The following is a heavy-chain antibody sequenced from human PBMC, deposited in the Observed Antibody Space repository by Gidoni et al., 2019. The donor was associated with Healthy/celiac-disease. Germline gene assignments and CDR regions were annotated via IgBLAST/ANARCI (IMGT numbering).Heavy chain of an antibody. Sequence: QVQLVESGGGVVQPGRSLRLSCAASGFTFSSYGMHWVRQAPGKGLAWVAVILYDGSNKYYADSVKGRFTISRDNSKNTLYLQMNSLRAEDTAVYYCARTYYDSSGYSYYYYGMDVWGQGTTVTVSS. CDR1: GFTFSSYG. V-gene: IGHV3-33*01. D-gene: IGHD3-22*01. CDR3: ARTYYDSSGYSYYYYGMDV. J-gene: IGHJ6*02. CDR2: ILYDGSNK.